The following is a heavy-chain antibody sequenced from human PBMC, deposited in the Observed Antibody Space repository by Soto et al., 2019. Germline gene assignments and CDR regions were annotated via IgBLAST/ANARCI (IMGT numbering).Heavy chain of an antibody. CDR1: GFTFSTYS. CDR2: IRDSGHST. Sequence: EVQLLESGGGLVQPGGSLRLSCAASGFTFSTYSMTWVRQAPGKGLEWVSTIRDSGHSTHYADSVRGRFAISRDNSKNTLFLQMYSLRAEDTAVYYCARVKAQILSSGWYGGDDIWGQGTMVTVSS. D-gene: IGHD6-19*01. CDR3: ARVKAQILSSGWYGGDDI. V-gene: IGHV3-23*01. J-gene: IGHJ3*02.